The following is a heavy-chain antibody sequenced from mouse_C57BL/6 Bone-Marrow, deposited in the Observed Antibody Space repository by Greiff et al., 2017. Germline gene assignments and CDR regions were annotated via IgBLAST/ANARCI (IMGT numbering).Heavy chain of an antibody. CDR1: GFTFSDYG. CDR2: ISSGSSSI. V-gene: IGHV5-17*01. CDR3: ANNYAMDY. Sequence: EVKVVESGGGLVKPGGSLKLSCAASGFTFSDYGMHWVRQAPEKGLEWVAYISSGSSSIYYADTVKGRFTISRDNAKNTLFLQMTSLRSEDTAMYYCANNYAMDYWGQGTSVTVSS. J-gene: IGHJ4*01.